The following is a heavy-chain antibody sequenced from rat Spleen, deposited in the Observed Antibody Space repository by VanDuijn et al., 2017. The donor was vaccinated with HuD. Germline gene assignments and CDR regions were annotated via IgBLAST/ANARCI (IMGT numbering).Heavy chain of an antibody. CDR3: ARHRATGIPSGVMDA. D-gene: IGHD1-9*01. CDR1: GFTFSSFP. V-gene: IGHV5-25*01. J-gene: IGHJ4*01. Sequence: EVQLVKSGGGLVQPGRSLKLSCAASGFTFSSFPMAWVRQAPTKGLEWVASISSGGGGTYYPDSVKGRFTISRDNAKSTLYLRMDSLRSEDTASYYCARHRATGIPSGVMDAWGQGASVTVSS. CDR2: ISSGGGGT.